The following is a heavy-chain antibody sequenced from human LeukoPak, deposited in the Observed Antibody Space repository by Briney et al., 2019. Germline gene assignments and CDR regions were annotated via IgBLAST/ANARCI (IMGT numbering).Heavy chain of an antibody. CDR1: GFTVSSNS. D-gene: IGHD3-22*01. CDR3: AKDSGSSGYPRGFDY. Sequence: GGSLRLSCTVSGFTVSSNSMSWVRQAPGKGLEWVSFIYSDNTHYSDSVKGRFTISRDNSKNTLYLQMNSLRAEDTAVYYCAKDSGSSGYPRGFDYWGQGTLVTVSS. V-gene: IGHV3-66*03. J-gene: IGHJ4*02. CDR2: IYSDNT.